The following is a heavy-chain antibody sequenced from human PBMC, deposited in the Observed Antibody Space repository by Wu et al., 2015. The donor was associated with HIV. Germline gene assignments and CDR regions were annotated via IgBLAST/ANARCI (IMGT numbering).Heavy chain of an antibody. CDR2: IIPSFATA. CDR3: ATDGDYISGSVY. D-gene: IGHD6-19*01. J-gene: IGHJ4*02. V-gene: IGHV1-69*05. CDR1: GGTFSSNV. Sequence: QVQLVQSGTEVKKPGSSVKVSCKVSGGTFSSNVISWVRQAPGQGLEWMGGIIPSFATAHYAQNFQGRVTITTDESTNTAYMELSSLRSEDAAVYYCATDGDYISGSVYWGQGTLVTVSS.